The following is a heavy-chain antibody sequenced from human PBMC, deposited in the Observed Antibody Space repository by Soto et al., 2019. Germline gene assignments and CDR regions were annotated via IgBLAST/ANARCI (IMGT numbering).Heavy chain of an antibody. J-gene: IGHJ4*02. CDR1: GFTFSSYG. D-gene: IGHD3-16*02. V-gene: IGHV3-30*18. Sequence: QVQLVESGGGVVQPGRSLRLSCAASGFTFSSYGMHWVRQAPGKGLERVAVISYDGSNKYYADSVKGRFTISRDNSKNTLYLQMNSLRVEDTAVYYCAKDTMITFGGVIVIGGFDYWGQGTLVAVSS. CDR2: ISYDGSNK. CDR3: AKDTMITFGGVIVIGGFDY.